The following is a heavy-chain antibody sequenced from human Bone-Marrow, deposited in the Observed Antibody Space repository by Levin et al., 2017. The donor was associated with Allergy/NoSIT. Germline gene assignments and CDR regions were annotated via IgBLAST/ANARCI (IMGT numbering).Heavy chain of an antibody. Sequence: GSLRLSCAVSGDSVNTTNWWNWVRQPPGRGLEWIGEVFHNGRANYNPSLRSRASISIDKSKNQFSLNLSSVTAADTAIYYCARGIPSYYWGRGTLVIVSS. CDR1: GDSVNTTNW. CDR3: ARGIPSYY. V-gene: IGHV4-4*02. CDR2: VFHNGRA. J-gene: IGHJ4*02.